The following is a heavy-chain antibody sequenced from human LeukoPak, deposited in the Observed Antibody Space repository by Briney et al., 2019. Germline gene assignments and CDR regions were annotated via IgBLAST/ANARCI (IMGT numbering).Heavy chain of an antibody. V-gene: IGHV3-53*01. J-gene: IGHJ4*02. CDR1: GFTVSSNY. D-gene: IGHD2-15*01. CDR2: IYSAGST. CDR3: ASGGMGARKFYSDPFHY. Sequence: GGSLRLSCAASGFTVSSNYIGWVRQAPTKGLEWVSIIYSAGSTYYADSVRGRFTISRDSSKNTVCLQMNSLRAEDTAVYYCASGGMGARKFYSDPFHYWGQGTLVTVSS.